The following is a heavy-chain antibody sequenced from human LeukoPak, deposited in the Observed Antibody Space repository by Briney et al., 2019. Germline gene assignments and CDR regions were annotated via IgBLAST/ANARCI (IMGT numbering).Heavy chain of an antibody. V-gene: IGHV2-5*01. D-gene: IGHD4-23*01. CDR2: IYWNDDK. CDR1: GFSLSTSGVG. J-gene: IGHJ4*02. CDR3: AHTTTVVTVDY. Sequence: SGPTLVNPSQTLTLTCTFSGFSLSTSGVGVGWIRQPPGKALEWLALIYWNDDKRYSPSLKSRLNITKDTSKNQVVLTMTNMDPVDTATYYCAHTTTVVTVDYWGQGTLVTVSS.